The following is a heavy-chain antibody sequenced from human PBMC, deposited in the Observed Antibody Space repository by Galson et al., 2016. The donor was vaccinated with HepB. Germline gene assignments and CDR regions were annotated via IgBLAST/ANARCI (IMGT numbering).Heavy chain of an antibody. J-gene: IGHJ1*01. D-gene: IGHD4-23*01. CDR3: TRSRDDGGSPEYLLY. CDR1: GGTFSTYS. CDR2: IIPILATT. Sequence: SVKVSCKASGGTFSTYSFSWVRQAPGQRPEWMGRIIPILATTNYSQKFRHRVAITADESTRTAYMDLHNLASEDTAVYYCTRSRDDGGSPEYLLYWGQGNLVTVSS. V-gene: IGHV1-69*11.